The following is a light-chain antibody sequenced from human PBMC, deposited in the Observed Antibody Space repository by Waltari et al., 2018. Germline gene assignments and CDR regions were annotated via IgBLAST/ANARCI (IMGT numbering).Light chain of an antibody. CDR1: QTISTF. V-gene: IGKV1-39*01. Sequence: DIQMTQSPSSLSASVGGRVTVTCRASQTISTFLNWYQQKPGKDRKLLIYSTSSLQSGVPSRFNGSASGTDFSLTISSLQPEDFATYYCQQTYSPPYTFGQGTKLDI. CDR2: STS. J-gene: IGKJ2*01. CDR3: QQTYSPPYT.